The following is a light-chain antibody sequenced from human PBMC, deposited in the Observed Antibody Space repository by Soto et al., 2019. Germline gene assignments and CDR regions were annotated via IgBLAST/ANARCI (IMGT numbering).Light chain of an antibody. V-gene: IGLV2-11*01. CDR2: DVY. Sequence: QSALTQPRSVSGSPGQSVTISCTGTSSDVGGYGYVSWYQQYPGKVPKLLIYDVYKWPSGVPDRFSGSKSGNTASLTISGLQAADEADYYCCSYAGTVTYVFGTGTKVTVL. CDR3: CSYAGTVTYV. CDR1: SSDVGGYGY. J-gene: IGLJ1*01.